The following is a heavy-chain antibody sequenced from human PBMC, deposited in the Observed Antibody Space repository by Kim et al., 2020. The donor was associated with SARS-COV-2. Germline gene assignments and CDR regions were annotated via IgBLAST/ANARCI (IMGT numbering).Heavy chain of an antibody. CDR2: ISYDGSNK. CDR3: ARAGCSITSCYWWFDP. D-gene: IGHD2-2*01. V-gene: IGHV3-30-3*01. J-gene: IGHJ5*02. CDR1: GFTFSSYA. Sequence: GGSLRLSCAASGFTFSSYAMHWVRQAPGKGLEWVAVISYDGSNKYYADSVKGRFTISRDNSKNTLYLQMNSLRAEDTAVYYCARAGCSITSCYWWFDPWG.